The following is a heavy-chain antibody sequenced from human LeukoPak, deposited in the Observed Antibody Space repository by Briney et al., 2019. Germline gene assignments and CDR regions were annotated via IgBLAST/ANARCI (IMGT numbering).Heavy chain of an antibody. Sequence: GGSLRLSCAASGFTFSSYTMSWVRQAPGKGLEWVSSISSSDSYIYYADSVKGRFTISRDSAKNSLYLQMNSLRAEDTAVYYCARGDRAREYYYYAMDVWGQGTTVTVSS. CDR3: ARGDRAREYYYYAMDV. V-gene: IGHV3-21*01. CDR1: GFTFSSYT. J-gene: IGHJ6*02. CDR2: ISSSDSYI. D-gene: IGHD3-22*01.